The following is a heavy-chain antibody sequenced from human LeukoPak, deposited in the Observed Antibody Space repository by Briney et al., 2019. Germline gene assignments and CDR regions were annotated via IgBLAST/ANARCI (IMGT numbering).Heavy chain of an antibody. CDR1: GGTFSNYA. J-gene: IGHJ1*01. D-gene: IGHD6-19*01. CDR2: IIPIFGTA. V-gene: IGHV1-69*13. CDR3: ARILSSSWYEYFHH. Sequence: GASVKVSCKASGGTFSNYAISWVRQAPGQGLEWIGAIIPIFGTANYEQKFQGRVTITADESTSTAYMELSSLRSEDTAVYYCARILSSSWYEYFHHWGQGTLVTVSS.